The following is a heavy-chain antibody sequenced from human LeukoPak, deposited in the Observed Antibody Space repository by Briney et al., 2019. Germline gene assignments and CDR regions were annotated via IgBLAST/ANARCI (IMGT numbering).Heavy chain of an antibody. V-gene: IGHV4-59*01. CDR1: GGSISSYY. D-gene: IGHD3-10*01. CDR2: IYYSGST. Sequence: SETLSLTCTVSGGSISSYYWSWIRQPPGKGLEWIGYIYYSGSTNYNPSLKSRVTISVDTSKNQFSLKLSSVTAADTAVYYCARDTYYYGSGTYYFNYWGQGTLVTVSS. J-gene: IGHJ4*02. CDR3: ARDTYYYGSGTYYFNY.